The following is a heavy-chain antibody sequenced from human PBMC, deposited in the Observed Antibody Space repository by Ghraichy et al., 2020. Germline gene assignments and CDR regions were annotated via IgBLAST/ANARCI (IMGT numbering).Heavy chain of an antibody. J-gene: IGHJ6*02. V-gene: IGHV3-48*02. Sequence: LSLTCVGSGFTFSGYNMNWVRQSPGKGLEWVSYITSSSHTIFYADSVKGRFTISRDNAQNSLYLQMNSLRDEDTAIYYCARASSVVRFYYYDGMDVWGQGTTVTVSS. D-gene: IGHD4-23*01. CDR1: GFTFSGYN. CDR3: ARASSVVRFYYYDGMDV. CDR2: ITSSSHTI.